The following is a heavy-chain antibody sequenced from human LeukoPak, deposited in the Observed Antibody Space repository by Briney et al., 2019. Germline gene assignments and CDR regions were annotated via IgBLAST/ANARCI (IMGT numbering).Heavy chain of an antibody. D-gene: IGHD6-13*01. CDR2: ISSSSSYI. CDR1: GFTFSSYS. CDR3: ARDRGSSWLLTAG. Sequence: GGSLRLSCAASGFTFSSYSMNWVRQAPGKGLEWASSISSSSSYIYYADSVKGRFTISRDNAKNSLYLQMNSLRAEDTAVYYCARDRGSSWLLTAGWGQGTLVTVSS. J-gene: IGHJ4*02. V-gene: IGHV3-21*01.